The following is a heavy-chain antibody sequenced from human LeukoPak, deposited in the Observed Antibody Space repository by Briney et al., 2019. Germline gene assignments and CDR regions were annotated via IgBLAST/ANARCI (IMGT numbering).Heavy chain of an antibody. CDR3: AREKYCSGGSCYGDAFDI. D-gene: IGHD2-15*01. Sequence: SVKVSCKASGGTFSSYAISWVRQAPGQGLEWMGGIIPIFGTANYAQKFQGGVTITTDESTSTAYMELSSLRSEDTAVYYCAREKYCSGGSCYGDAFDIWGQGTMVTVSS. J-gene: IGHJ3*02. V-gene: IGHV1-69*05. CDR2: IIPIFGTA. CDR1: GGTFSSYA.